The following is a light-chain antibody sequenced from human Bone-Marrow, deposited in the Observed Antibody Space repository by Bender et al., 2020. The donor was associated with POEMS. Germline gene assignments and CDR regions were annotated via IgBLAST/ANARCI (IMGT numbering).Light chain of an antibody. CDR2: YDT. J-gene: IGLJ1*01. V-gene: IGLV3-21*02. Sequence: SYVLTQPPSVSVAPGQTATITCGGNNIGRKSVHWYQQKPGQAPLLFIYYDTDRPSGIPERFSASNSGDTATLTITRVEAGDEADYYCQVWDGSSDHLEVFGPGTKVTVL. CDR3: QVWDGSSDHLEV. CDR1: NIGRKS.